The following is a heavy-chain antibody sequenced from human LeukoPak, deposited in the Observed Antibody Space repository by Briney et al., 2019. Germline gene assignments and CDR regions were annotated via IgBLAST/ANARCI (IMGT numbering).Heavy chain of an antibody. CDR3: ARGGIQVSGIDEFDY. J-gene: IGHJ4*02. CDR1: GFTFIDYD. V-gene: IGHV3-13*01. CDR2: IGIRGDT. Sequence: GGSLRLSCAASGFTFIDYDMHWVRQVIGKGLGWVSGIGIRGDTHYSGSVKGRFTISRENAERSLYLQMNSLRAEDTAVYYCARGGIQVSGIDEFDYWGQGTLVTVSS. D-gene: IGHD6-19*01.